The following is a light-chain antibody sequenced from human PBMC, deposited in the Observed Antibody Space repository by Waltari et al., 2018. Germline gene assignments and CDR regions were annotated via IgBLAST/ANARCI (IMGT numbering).Light chain of an antibody. CDR3: QERSNWVFT. CDR2: DAS. J-gene: IGKJ3*01. Sequence: EIVLTQSPATLSLSPGERATLPFRASQSVPNYLAWYQQKPGQAPRLLIYDASNRATGIPARFSGSGSGTDFTLTISSLEPEDFAVYYCQERSNWVFTFGPGTKVDI. CDR1: QSVPNY. V-gene: IGKV3-11*01.